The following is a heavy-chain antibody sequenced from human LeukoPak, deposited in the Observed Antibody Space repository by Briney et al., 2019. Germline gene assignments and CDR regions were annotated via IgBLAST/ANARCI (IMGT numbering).Heavy chain of an antibody. J-gene: IGHJ5*02. CDR1: GGSISSGSYY. CDR2: IYTSGST. CDR3: ARIAVPFRLDP. D-gene: IGHD2/OR15-2a*01. Sequence: SETLSLTCTVSGGSISSGSYYWSWIRQPAGKGLEWIGRIYTSGSTNYNPSLKSRVTISVDTSKNQFSLKLSSVTAADTTVYYCARIAVPFRLDPWGQGTLVTVSS. V-gene: IGHV4-61*02.